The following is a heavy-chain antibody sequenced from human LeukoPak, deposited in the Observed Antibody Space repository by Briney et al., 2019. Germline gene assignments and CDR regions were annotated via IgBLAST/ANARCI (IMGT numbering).Heavy chain of an antibody. D-gene: IGHD4-23*01. Sequence: ASVKVSCKASGYTYTDYAMHWVRQAPGQRLEWMGWINAGNGNTKYSQKFQGRVTITRDTSASTAYMELSSLRSEDTAVYYCARGSDYGGNPGDAFDIWGQGTMVTVSS. CDR2: INAGNGNT. J-gene: IGHJ3*02. CDR1: GYTYTDYA. CDR3: ARGSDYGGNPGDAFDI. V-gene: IGHV1-3*01.